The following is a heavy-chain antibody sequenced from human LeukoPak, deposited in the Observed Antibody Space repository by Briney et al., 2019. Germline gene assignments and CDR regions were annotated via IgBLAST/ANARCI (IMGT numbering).Heavy chain of an antibody. CDR1: GFTFSSYG. V-gene: IGHV3-23*01. D-gene: IGHD2-15*01. Sequence: GGTLRLSCAASGFTFSSYGMSWVRQAPGKGLEWVSAISGSGGSTYYADSVKGRFTISRDNSKNTLYLQMNRLRAEDTAVYYCAAKGYCSGGSCYSYYYYYYMDVWGKGTTVTVSS. J-gene: IGHJ6*03. CDR3: AAKGYCSGGSCYSYYYYYYMDV. CDR2: ISGSGGST.